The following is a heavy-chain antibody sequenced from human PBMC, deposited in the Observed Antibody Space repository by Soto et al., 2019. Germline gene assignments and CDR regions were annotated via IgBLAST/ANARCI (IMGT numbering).Heavy chain of an antibody. D-gene: IGHD3-22*01. CDR2: IIPIFGTA. CDR1: GGTFSSYA. J-gene: IGHJ5*02. V-gene: IGHV1-69*06. Sequence: QVQLVQSGAEVKKPGSSVKVSCKASGGTFSSYAISWVRQAPGQGLEWMGGIIPIFGTANYAQKFQGRVTITADKSTSTAYMELSSLRSEDTAVYYCAIDKNYYDSSGFYWFDPWGQGTLVTVSS. CDR3: AIDKNYYDSSGFYWFDP.